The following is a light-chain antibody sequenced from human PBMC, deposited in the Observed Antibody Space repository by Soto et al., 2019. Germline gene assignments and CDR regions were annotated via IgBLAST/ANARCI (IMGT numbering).Light chain of an antibody. J-gene: IGLJ1*01. CDR1: SSDVGGYNY. V-gene: IGLV2-14*01. CDR3: NSYTSSSILYV. Sequence: QSALTQPASVSGSPGQSITISCTGTSSDVGGYNYVSWYQQHPGKAPKLMIYDVSNRPSGVSNRFSGSKSDNTASLTISGLQAEDEADYYCNSYTSSSILYVFGTGTKLTVL. CDR2: DVS.